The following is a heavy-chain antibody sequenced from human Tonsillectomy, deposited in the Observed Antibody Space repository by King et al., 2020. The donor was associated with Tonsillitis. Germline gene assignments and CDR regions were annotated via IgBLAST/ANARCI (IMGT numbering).Heavy chain of an antibody. D-gene: IGHD3-10*01. CDR3: VRGDRRDY. J-gene: IGHJ4*02. V-gene: IGHV3-21*01. Sequence: VQLVESGGGLVKPGESLRLSCVASPFTFSRYTMTWVRQAPGKGLEYVSSLIGSSILKYYSDSGKGRFTISSDNAKNSLYLEMNSLRAEDTGVYYCVRGDRRDYWGQGTLVTVSS. CDR2: LIGSSILK. CDR1: PFTFSRYT.